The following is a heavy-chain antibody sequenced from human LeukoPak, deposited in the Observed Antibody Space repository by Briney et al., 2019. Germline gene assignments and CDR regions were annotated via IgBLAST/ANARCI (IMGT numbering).Heavy chain of an antibody. CDR3: ARGSRSPADY. CDR1: GYTFTGYY. V-gene: IGHV1-2*06. Sequence: ASVKVSCKASGYTFTGYYMLWVRQAPGQGLPWIGQSNPTSDGTNYVQKFQGRVTITRDTATSSAYTELSRLRPVDTAVYFCARGSRSPADYRGQENLVTVSS. CDR2: SNPTSDGT. J-gene: IGHJ4*02.